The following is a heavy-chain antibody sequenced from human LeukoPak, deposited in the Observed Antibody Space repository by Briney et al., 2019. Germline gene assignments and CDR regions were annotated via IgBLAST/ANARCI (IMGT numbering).Heavy chain of an antibody. CDR1: GGSISSGSYY. CDR3: ARRMVTAIGYNWFDP. Sequence: SQTLSLTCTVSGGSISSGSYYWNWIRQPAGKGLEWIGCIFPSGSTNYNSSLKSRVTISVDTSKNQFSLKVSSVTAADTAVYYCARRMVTAIGYNWFDPWGQGTLVTVSS. D-gene: IGHD2-21*02. J-gene: IGHJ5*02. CDR2: IFPSGST. V-gene: IGHV4-61*02.